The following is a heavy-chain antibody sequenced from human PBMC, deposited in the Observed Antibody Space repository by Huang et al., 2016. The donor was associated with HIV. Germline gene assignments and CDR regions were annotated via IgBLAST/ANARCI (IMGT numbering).Heavy chain of an antibody. CDR2: LNHLGLY. CDR3: ARPRMTATSSDSTWSFFDS. J-gene: IGHJ4*02. V-gene: IGHV4-34*02. Sequence: QVQLQQWGAGLLKPSGALSLTCAVYGGSLCAHYWTWIRLSPGKRLEWIGELNHLGLYTYNPSLRSRVTKSVDMSRNQFSLGLTSLADADTAVYYGARPRMTATSSDSTWSFFDSWGQGTLVIVSS. CDR1: GGSLCAHY. D-gene: IGHD2-21*02.